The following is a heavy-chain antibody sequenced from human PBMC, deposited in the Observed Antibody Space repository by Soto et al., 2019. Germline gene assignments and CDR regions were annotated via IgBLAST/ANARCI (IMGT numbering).Heavy chain of an antibody. CDR3: ARGATIFGVAAYSYYEMEV. CDR2: IVPAFGTP. Sequence: QVQLVQSGAEVKKPGSSVKVSCRASGGTFSNYAISWVRQAPGQGLEWMGGIVPAFGTPNYAQNFQGRITITADESTTTVYMDLSSLISEDSAVYYCARGATIFGVAAYSYYEMEVWGQGTTVTVSS. J-gene: IGHJ6*02. CDR1: GGTFSNYA. V-gene: IGHV1-69*01. D-gene: IGHD3-3*01.